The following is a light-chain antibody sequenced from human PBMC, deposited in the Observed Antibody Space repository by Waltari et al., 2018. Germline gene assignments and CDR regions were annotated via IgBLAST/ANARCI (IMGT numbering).Light chain of an antibody. V-gene: IGLV2-14*03. J-gene: IGLJ2*01. CDR1: SSDIGRYNY. Sequence: QSALTQPASVSGSPGQSITISCTGTSSDIGRYNYVSWYHHHPGKAPKLMIFDVNNRPSGVSNRFSGSKSGNTASLTISGLQAEDEADYYCSSYTTTSSLLVVFGGGTKLTVL. CDR2: DVN. CDR3: SSYTTTSSLLVV.